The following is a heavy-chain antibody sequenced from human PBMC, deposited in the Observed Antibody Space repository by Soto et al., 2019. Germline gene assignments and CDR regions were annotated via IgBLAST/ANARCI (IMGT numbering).Heavy chain of an antibody. J-gene: IGHJ4*02. CDR3: AKDPSTGPADL. V-gene: IGHV3-23*01. CDR2: INDDGSHT. CDR1: GFPFSRYG. Sequence: EVQLLESGGDLVQPGGSLRLSCAASGFPFSRYGMNWVRQAPGKGLEWVATINDDGSHTYYADSVKGRFTISRDNSKRTLCLQMIGLRAEDTAVYYCAKDPSTGPADLWGQRTLVTVSS. D-gene: IGHD3-9*01.